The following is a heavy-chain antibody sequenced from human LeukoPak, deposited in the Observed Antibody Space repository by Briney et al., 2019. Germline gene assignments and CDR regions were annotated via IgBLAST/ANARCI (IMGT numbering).Heavy chain of an antibody. CDR2: ISSSGGST. Sequence: GGSLRLSCAASGFTFSSYAMSWVRQAPGKGLEWVSAISSSGGSTYYADSVKGRFTISRDNSKNTLYLQMNSLRAEDTAVYYCAKNTYYDFWSGPDAAFDHWGQGTLVTVSS. CDR1: GFTFSSYA. D-gene: IGHD3-3*01. CDR3: AKNTYYDFWSGPDAAFDH. V-gene: IGHV3-23*01. J-gene: IGHJ4*02.